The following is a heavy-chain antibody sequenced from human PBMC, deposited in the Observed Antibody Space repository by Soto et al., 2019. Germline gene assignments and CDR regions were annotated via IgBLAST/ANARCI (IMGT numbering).Heavy chain of an antibody. D-gene: IGHD4-17*01. V-gene: IGHV4-59*01. Sequence: SETLSLTCTVSGSSISPYYWSWIRQPPGKGLEWMGYSYYTGSTKYNPSLKSRVTISLGTSRNQLSLKWSSVTAADTAVYYCTRVGGYYGDYPNFDYWGPGTLVTVSS. CDR1: GSSISPYY. CDR3: TRVGGYYGDYPNFDY. CDR2: SYYTGST. J-gene: IGHJ4*02.